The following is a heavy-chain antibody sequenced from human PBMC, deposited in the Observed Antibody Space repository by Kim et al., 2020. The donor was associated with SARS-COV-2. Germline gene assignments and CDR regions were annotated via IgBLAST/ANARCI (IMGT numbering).Heavy chain of an antibody. CDR1: GYSFTSYW. D-gene: IGHD3-10*01. CDR3: TRARPMVRGVMGWFDP. V-gene: IGHV5-51*01. Sequence: GESLKISCKGSGYSFTSYWIGWVRQMPGKGLEWMGIIYPGDSDTRYSPSFQGQVTISADKSISTAYLQWSSLKASDTAMYYCTRARPMVRGVMGWFDPWGQGTLVTVSP. CDR2: IYPGDSDT. J-gene: IGHJ5*02.